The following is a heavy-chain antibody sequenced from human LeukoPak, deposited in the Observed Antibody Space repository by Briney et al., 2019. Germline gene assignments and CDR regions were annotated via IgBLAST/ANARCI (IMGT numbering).Heavy chain of an antibody. Sequence: PSETLSLTCTVSGYSISSGYYWGWIRQPPGKGLEWIGSIYHSGSTYYNPSLKSRVTISVDTSKNQFSLKLSSVTAADTAVYYCARGIYGREYYFDYWGQGTLVTVSS. CDR1: GYSISSGYY. D-gene: IGHD3-10*01. V-gene: IGHV4-38-2*02. J-gene: IGHJ4*02. CDR2: IYHSGST. CDR3: ARGIYGREYYFDY.